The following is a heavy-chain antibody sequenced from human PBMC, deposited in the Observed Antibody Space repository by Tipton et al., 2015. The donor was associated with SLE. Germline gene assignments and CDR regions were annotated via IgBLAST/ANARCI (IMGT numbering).Heavy chain of an antibody. D-gene: IGHD3-10*01. CDR1: GGSTNTGGSY. J-gene: IGHJ3*02. Sequence: TLSLTCSVSGGSTNTGGSYWGWIRQRPGKGLEWLGYIFHSGTTYYNPSLKSRLIISVDTSKNQFSLKLSSVTAADTAVYYCARDTAHYGSGDGAFDIWGQGTMVTVSS. V-gene: IGHV4-31*03. CDR2: IFHSGTT. CDR3: ARDTAHYGSGDGAFDI.